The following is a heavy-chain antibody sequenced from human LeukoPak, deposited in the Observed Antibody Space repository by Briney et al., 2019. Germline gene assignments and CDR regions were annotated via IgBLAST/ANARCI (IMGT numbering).Heavy chain of an antibody. J-gene: IGHJ4*02. CDR3: ARVCSSGRCLDY. V-gene: IGHV4-38-2*02. D-gene: IGHD2-15*01. CDR2: INHSGST. Sequence: SETLSLTCTVSGYSISSGYYWAWMRQPPGKGLEWIGSINHSGSTYYNPSLKSRVIVSVDTSKNQVSLRLSSVTAADTAVYYCARVCSSGRCLDYWGQGTLVTVSS. CDR1: GYSISSGYY.